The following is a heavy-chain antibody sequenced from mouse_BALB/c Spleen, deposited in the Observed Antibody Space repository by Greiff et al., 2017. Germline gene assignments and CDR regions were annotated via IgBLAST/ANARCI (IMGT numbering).Heavy chain of an antibody. D-gene: IGHD3-2*01. CDR2: IDPANGNT. V-gene: IGHV14-3*02. CDR3: ASRQLGLRNYYAMDY. J-gene: IGHJ4*01. CDR1: GFNIKDTY. Sequence: EVQLQQSGAELVKPGASVKLSCTASGFNIKDTYMHWVKQRPEQGLEWIGRIDPANGNTKYDPKFQGKATITADTSSNTAYLQLSSLTSEDTAVYYCASRQLGLRNYYAMDYWGQGTSVTVSS.